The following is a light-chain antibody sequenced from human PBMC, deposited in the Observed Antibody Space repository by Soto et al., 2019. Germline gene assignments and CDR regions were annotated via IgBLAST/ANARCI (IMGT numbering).Light chain of an antibody. J-gene: IGLJ1*01. CDR3: SSFTSSSTLPYV. CDR2: EVT. CDR1: GSNVGRYNY. Sequence: QSVLTQPASMSGSPGQSITISCTGTGSNVGRYNYVSWYQQHPGKAPKLMIYEVTNRPPGVSHRFSGSNSGTTASLTLSGLQPEDEADYYCSSFTSSSTLPYVFGTGTKVTV. V-gene: IGLV2-14*01.